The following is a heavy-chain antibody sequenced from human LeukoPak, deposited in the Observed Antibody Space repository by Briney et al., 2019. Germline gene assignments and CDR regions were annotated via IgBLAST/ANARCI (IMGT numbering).Heavy chain of an antibody. CDR1: NGSISSYY. CDR2: IPYSEGT. Sequence: PSETLSLTCTVSNGSISSYYWSWIRQPPGKGLEWIGYIPYSEGTNYNPSLKSRVSISVDTSKNQLSLKLTSVTAADTAVYYCARGPIFGVVYNWFDPWGQGTLVTVSS. CDR3: ARGPIFGVVYNWFDP. D-gene: IGHD3-3*01. J-gene: IGHJ5*02. V-gene: IGHV4-59*01.